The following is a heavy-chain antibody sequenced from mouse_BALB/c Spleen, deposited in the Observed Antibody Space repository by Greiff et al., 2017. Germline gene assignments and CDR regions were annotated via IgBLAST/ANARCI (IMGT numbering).Heavy chain of an antibody. CDR1: GYSITSDYA. CDR2: ISYSGST. CDR3: ARSTYRYDVGFDY. V-gene: IGHV3-2*02. J-gene: IGHJ2*01. Sequence: EVKVEESGPGLVKPSQSLSLTCTVTGYSITSDYAWNWIRQFPGNKLEWMGYISYSGSTSYNPSLKSRISITRDTSKNQFFLQLNSVTTEDTATYYCARSTYRYDVGFDYWGQGTTLTVSS. D-gene: IGHD2-14*01.